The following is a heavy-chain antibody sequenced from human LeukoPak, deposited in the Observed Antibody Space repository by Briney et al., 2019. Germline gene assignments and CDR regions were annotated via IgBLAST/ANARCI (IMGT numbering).Heavy chain of an antibody. CDR1: GGTFSSYA. Sequence: SVKVSCKASGGTFSSYAISWVRQAPGQGLEWMGRIIPILGIANYAQKFQGRVTITADKSTSTAYMELSSLRSEDTAVYYCARGTGIADFDYWGQGTLVTVSS. CDR3: ARGTGIADFDY. V-gene: IGHV1-69*04. D-gene: IGHD6-13*01. CDR2: IIPILGIA. J-gene: IGHJ4*02.